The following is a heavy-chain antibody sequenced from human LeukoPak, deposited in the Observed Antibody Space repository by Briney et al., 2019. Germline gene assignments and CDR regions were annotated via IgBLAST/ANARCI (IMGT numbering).Heavy chain of an antibody. J-gene: IGHJ6*02. CDR1: GFTFSSYW. V-gene: IGHV3-7*03. CDR2: INHNGNVN. D-gene: IGHD3-16*01. CDR3: ARGGGLDV. Sequence: PGGSLRLSCAASGFTFSSYWMNWARQAPGKGLEWVASINHNGNVNYYVDSVKGRFTISRDNAKNSLYLQMSNLRAEDTAVYFCARGGGLDVWGQGARVTASS.